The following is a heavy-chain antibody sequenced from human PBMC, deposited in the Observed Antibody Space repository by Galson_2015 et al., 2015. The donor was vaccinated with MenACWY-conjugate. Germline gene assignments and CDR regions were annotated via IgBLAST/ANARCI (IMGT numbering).Heavy chain of an antibody. CDR1: GFTFIGYA. D-gene: IGHD6-13*01. J-gene: IGHJ4*02. CDR2: ISGTGGTI. CDR3: AKKFGSSSWFRGFDS. Sequence: SLRLSCAASGFTFIGYAMTWVRQAPGKGLEWVSVISGTGGTIYYAESVKGRFTISRDNSKNTLFLEMNSLRAEDTAVYYCAKKFGSSSWFRGFDSWGQGTLVTVSS. V-gene: IGHV3-23*01.